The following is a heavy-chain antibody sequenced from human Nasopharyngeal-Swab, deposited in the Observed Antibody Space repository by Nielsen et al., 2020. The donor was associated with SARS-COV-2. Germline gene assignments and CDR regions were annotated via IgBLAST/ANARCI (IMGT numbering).Heavy chain of an antibody. D-gene: IGHD3-22*01. CDR2: IRYSGST. CDR3: ARGPYSSGYPYYYYYYMDV. V-gene: IGHV4-39*07. J-gene: IGHJ6*03. Sequence: WIRQPPGKGLEWIGSIRYSGSTYYNPSLSSRVTISLDTSKNQFSLKLSSVTAADTAVYYCARGPYSSGYPYYYYYYMDVWGKGTTVTVSS.